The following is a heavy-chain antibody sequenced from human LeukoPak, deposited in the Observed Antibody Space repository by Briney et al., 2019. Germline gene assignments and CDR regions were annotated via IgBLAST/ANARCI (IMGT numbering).Heavy chain of an antibody. Sequence: PGGSLRLSCAASGFTFDDYGMSWVRQAPGKGLEWVSGINWNGGSTGYADSVKGRFTISRDNAKNSLYLQMNSLRAEDTASYYCARLGYCSSTSCYDDWGRGTLVTVSS. D-gene: IGHD2-2*01. J-gene: IGHJ4*02. CDR3: ARLGYCSSTSCYDD. CDR2: INWNGGST. CDR1: GFTFDDYG. V-gene: IGHV3-20*04.